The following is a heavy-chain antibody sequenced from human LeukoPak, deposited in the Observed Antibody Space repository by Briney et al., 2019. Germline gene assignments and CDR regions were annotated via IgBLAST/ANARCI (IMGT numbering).Heavy chain of an antibody. J-gene: IGHJ3*02. CDR2: INHRGST. V-gene: IGHV4-34*01. D-gene: IGHD1-1*01. CDR1: GGSFSGYY. Sequence: SETLSLTCADYGGSFSGYYWSWIRQPPGKGLEWIGEINHRGSTNYNPSLKSRVTISVDTSKNQFSLKLSSVTAADTAVYYCARGIARNDSAFDIWGQGTMVTVSS. CDR3: ARGIARNDSAFDI.